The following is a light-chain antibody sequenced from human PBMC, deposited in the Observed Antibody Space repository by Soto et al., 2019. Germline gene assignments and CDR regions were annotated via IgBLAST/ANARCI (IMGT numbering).Light chain of an antibody. J-gene: IGKJ1*01. CDR3: LQNHNYPRT. CDR1: QDISDD. CDR2: GAS. Sequence: PSSLSASVGDRVTITCRASQDISDDVGWYQQTPGKAPKLLISGASRLQSGVPSRFSGSGSGAAFTLTITSLRPEDSATYYCLQNHNYPRTFGQGTKVDIK. V-gene: IGKV1-6*01.